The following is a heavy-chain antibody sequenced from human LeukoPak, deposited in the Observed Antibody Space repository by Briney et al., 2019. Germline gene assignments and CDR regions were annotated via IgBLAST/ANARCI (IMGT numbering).Heavy chain of an antibody. CDR2: IYYSGRT. Sequence: NPSETLSLTCSVSGGSISTSNYYWGWIRQPPGKGLEWIANIYYSGRTYYNPSLKSRVTISMDTSKNQFSLKLSSVTAADTAVYYCARLYYYDSSGPPLRGQGTLVTVSS. D-gene: IGHD3-22*01. CDR1: GGSISTSNYY. J-gene: IGHJ4*02. CDR3: ARLYYYDSSGPPL. V-gene: IGHV4-39*01.